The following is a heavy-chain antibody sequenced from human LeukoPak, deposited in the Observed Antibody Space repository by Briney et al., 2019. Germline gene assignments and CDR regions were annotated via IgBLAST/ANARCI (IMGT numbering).Heavy chain of an antibody. CDR1: GFTSSSYA. D-gene: IGHD6-13*01. J-gene: IGHJ3*02. V-gene: IGHV3-23*01. Sequence: PGGSLRLSCAASGFTSSSYAMSWVRQAPGKGLEWVSAISGSGGSTYYADSVKGRFTISRDNAKNSLYLQMNSLRAEDTAVYYCARSSWYAFDIWGQGTLVTVSS. CDR3: ARSSWYAFDI. CDR2: ISGSGGST.